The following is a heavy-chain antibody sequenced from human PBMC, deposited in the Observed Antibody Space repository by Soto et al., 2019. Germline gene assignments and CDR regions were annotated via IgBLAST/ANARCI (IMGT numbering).Heavy chain of an antibody. Sequence: AGETLSLSCAASGFTVSSNYMSWVRQAPGKGLEWVSVIYSGGSTYYADSVKGRFTISRDNSKNTLYLQMNSLRAEDTAVYYCARVQSQSATPWFDYWGQGTLGTVSS. CDR1: GFTVSSNY. CDR2: IYSGGST. V-gene: IGHV3-53*01. J-gene: IGHJ4*01. D-gene: IGHD5-12*01. CDR3: ARVQSQSATPWFDY.